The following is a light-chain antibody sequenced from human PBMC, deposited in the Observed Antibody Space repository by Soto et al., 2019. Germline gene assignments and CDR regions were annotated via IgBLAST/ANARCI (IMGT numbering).Light chain of an antibody. CDR3: QQYGSSPPGT. CDR1: ETVATN. Sequence: EVVMTQSPATLSVSPGERASLSCRASETVATNLAWYQQKPGQAPRLLIYGASRRATGIPDRFSGSGSGTDFTLTISRLEPEDFAVYYCQQYGSSPPGTFGQGTKVDIK. CDR2: GAS. J-gene: IGKJ1*01. V-gene: IGKV3-20*01.